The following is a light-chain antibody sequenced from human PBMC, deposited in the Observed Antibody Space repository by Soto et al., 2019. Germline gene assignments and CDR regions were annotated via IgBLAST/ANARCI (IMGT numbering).Light chain of an antibody. J-gene: IGKJ1*01. V-gene: IGKV3-15*01. Sequence: IVMTQSPATLSVSPGERATLSCRASQNIYSNVAWYQQRPGQAPRLLIYRASTRATGIPARFSGSGSGTEFTLPLSSLQSEDFTVYSCLQYHNLWAFGQGTKVDI. CDR1: QNIYSN. CDR2: RAS. CDR3: LQYHNLWA.